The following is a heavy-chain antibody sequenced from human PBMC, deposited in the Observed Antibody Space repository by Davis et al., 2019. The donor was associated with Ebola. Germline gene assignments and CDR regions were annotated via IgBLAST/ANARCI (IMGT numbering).Heavy chain of an antibody. CDR3: ARDRGYDFSGMDV. CDR1: GYTFTGYY. D-gene: IGHD3-3*01. J-gene: IGHJ6*02. CDR2: ISAYNGNT. Sequence: ASVKVSCKASGYTFTGYYMHWVRQAPGQGLEWMGWISAYNGNTNYAQKLQGRVTMTTDTSTSTAYMELSSLRSEDTAVYYCARDRGYDFSGMDVWGQGTTVTVSS. V-gene: IGHV1-18*04.